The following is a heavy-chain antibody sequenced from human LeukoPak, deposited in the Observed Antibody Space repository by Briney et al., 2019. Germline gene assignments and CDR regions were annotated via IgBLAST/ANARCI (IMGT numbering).Heavy chain of an antibody. V-gene: IGHV4-61*01. J-gene: IGHJ4*02. D-gene: IGHD6-19*01. CDR2: IYYSGST. Sequence: SETLSLTCTVSGGSISSSSYYWSWIRQPPGKGLEWIGYIYYSGSTNYNPSLKSRVTISVDTSKNQFSLKLSSVTAADTAVYYCARFSSGWYLRLFDYWGQGTLVTVSS. CDR3: ARFSSGWYLRLFDY. CDR1: GGSISSSSYY.